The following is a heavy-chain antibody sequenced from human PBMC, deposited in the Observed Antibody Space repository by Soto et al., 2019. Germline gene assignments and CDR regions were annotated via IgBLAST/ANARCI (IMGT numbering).Heavy chain of an antibody. CDR3: ARDSLDTAMVYYYYYGMDV. CDR1: GGTFSSYT. V-gene: IGHV1-69*08. Sequence: QVQLVQSGAEVKKPGSSVKVSCKASGGTFSSYTISWERQAPGQGLEWMGRIIPILGIANYAQKFQGRVTITADKSTSTAYMELSSLRSEDTAVYYCARDSLDTAMVYYYYYGMDVWGQGTTVTVSS. J-gene: IGHJ6*02. CDR2: IIPILGIA. D-gene: IGHD5-18*01.